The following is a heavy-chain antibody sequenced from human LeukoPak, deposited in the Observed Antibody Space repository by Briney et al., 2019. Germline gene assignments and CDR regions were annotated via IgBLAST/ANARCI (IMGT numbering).Heavy chain of an antibody. CDR2: ISYDGSNK. D-gene: IGHD5-12*01. CDR3: AKDPSATWGYYFDY. CDR1: GFTFSSYS. V-gene: IGHV3-30*18. Sequence: GGSLRLSCAASGFTFSSYSMHWVRPAPGEGLGWVAVISYDGSNKYYADSVKGRFTISRDNSKNTLYLQMNSLRAEDTAVYYCAKDPSATWGYYFDYWGQGTLVTVSS. J-gene: IGHJ4*02.